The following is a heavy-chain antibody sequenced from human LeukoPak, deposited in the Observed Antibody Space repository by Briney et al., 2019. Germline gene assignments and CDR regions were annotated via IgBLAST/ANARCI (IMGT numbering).Heavy chain of an antibody. CDR3: AREAGATYYFDY. V-gene: IGHV3-33*01. CDR2: IWYDGSNK. D-gene: IGHD1-26*01. J-gene: IGHJ4*02. Sequence: PGRSLRLSCAASGFTFSSYGMHWVRQAPGKGLEWVAVIWYDGSNKYYADSVKGRFTISRDNSKNTLYLQMNSLRAEDTAVYYCAREAGATYYFDYWGQGTLVTVSS. CDR1: GFTFSSYG.